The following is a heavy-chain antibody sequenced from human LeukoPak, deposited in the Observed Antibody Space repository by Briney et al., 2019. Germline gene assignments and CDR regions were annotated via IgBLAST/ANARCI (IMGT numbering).Heavy chain of an antibody. J-gene: IGHJ1*01. V-gene: IGHV1-2*02. D-gene: IGHD2-2*01. CDR2: INPNSGGT. CDR1: GYIFTGYY. CDR3: ARASDIVVVPAAMYFQH. Sequence: GASVKVSCKASGYIFTGYYIHWVRQAPGQGLEWMGWINPNSGGTNYTQKFQGRVTMTRDTSISTAYMELSRLRSDDTAVYYCARASDIVVVPAAMYFQHWGQGTLVTVSS.